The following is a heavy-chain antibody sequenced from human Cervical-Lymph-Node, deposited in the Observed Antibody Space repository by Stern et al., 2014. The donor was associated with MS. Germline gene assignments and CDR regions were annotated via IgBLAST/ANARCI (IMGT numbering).Heavy chain of an antibody. CDR2: ISYDGNSR. J-gene: IGHJ4*02. Sequence: DQLVESGGGVVQPVRSLRLSCAASGFTFSSYTMHWVRQAPGKGLEWVAVISYDGNSRFYADSVKGRFTISRDNSKNTLFLQMNSLRTEDTAVYYCARDGRPVWGQGTLVTVSS. V-gene: IGHV3-30-3*01. CDR3: ARDGRPV. CDR1: GFTFSSYT.